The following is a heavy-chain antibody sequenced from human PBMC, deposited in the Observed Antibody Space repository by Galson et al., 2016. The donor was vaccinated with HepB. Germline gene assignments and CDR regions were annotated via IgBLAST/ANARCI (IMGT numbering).Heavy chain of an antibody. Sequence: SLRLSCAASGFRFSGYAMSWVRQAPGKGLEWVSAIGPSSSVTHYADSVKGRFTISRDDSENTLSLQMNSLRAEDTAVYYCASAWTGSYVCYFDSWGQGTLVTVSS. CDR2: IGPSSSVT. CDR1: GFRFSGYA. D-gene: IGHD3-10*01. J-gene: IGHJ4*02. V-gene: IGHV3-23*01. CDR3: ASAWTGSYVCYFDS.